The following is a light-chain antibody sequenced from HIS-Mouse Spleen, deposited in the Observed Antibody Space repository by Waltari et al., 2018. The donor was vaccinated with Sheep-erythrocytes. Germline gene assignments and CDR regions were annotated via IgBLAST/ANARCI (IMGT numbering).Light chain of an antibody. CDR3: QQRRNWPPLT. CDR2: DAS. J-gene: IGKJ4*01. V-gene: IGKV3-11*01. Sequence: EIVLTQSPATLSLSPGERATLSCRASQSVSSYLAWYQQKPGQAPRLLIYDASNRATGIPARVSGSWSGTDFTLTIRSLEPEDFAVYYCQQRRNWPPLTFGGGTKVEIK. CDR1: QSVSSY.